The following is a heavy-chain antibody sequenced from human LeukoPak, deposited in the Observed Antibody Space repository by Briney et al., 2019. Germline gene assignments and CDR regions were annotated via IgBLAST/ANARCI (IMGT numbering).Heavy chain of an antibody. CDR2: ISSSSSTM. D-gene: IGHD3-22*01. CDR3: TPQYYYDSSGYYGDALDY. CDR1: GFTFSSYS. J-gene: IGHJ4*02. Sequence: GGSLRLSCAASGFTFSSYSMDWVRQAPGKGLEWVSYISSSSSTMYYADSVKGRFTISRDNAKNSLYLQMNSLRAEDTAVYYCTPQYYYDSSGYYGDALDYWGQGTLVTVSS. V-gene: IGHV3-48*01.